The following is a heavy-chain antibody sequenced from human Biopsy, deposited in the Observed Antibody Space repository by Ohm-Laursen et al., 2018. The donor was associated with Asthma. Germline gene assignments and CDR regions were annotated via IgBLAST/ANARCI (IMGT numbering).Heavy chain of an antibody. D-gene: IGHD7-27*01. J-gene: IGHJ2*01. CDR1: VFTVSRDH. CDR3: AKDINWDIRCFDL. CDR2: IYSGGTS. V-gene: IGHV3-53*01. Sequence: SLRLSCAASVFTVSRDHMFSVRQAPGKGLEWVSVIYSGGTSDTADSVRGRFTISKDFYKNTLYLQRNSLRGEDTAVYCCAKDINWDIRCFDLWGRGTLVTVSS.